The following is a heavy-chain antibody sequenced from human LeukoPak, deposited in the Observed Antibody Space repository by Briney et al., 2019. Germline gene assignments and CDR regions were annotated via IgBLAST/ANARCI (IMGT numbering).Heavy chain of an antibody. CDR2: INPNSGGT. V-gene: IGHV1-2*04. CDR1: GYTFTGYY. J-gene: IGHJ3*02. Sequence: ASVKVSCKASGYTFTGYYMHWVRQAPGQGLEWMGWINPNSGGTNYAQKFQGWVTMTRDTSISTAYMELSRLRSDDTAVYYCAREWRWLQFDAFDIWGQGTMVTVSS. CDR3: AREWRWLQFDAFDI. D-gene: IGHD5-24*01.